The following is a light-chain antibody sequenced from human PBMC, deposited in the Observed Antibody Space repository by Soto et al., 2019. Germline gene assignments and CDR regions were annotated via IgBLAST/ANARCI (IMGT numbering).Light chain of an antibody. CDR3: QHIYSPPHT. CDR1: QSISNY. V-gene: IGKV1-39*01. CDR2: AAS. J-gene: IGKJ5*01. Sequence: DIQMTQSPSSLSASVGDRVTITCRASQSISNYLNWYRQKPGKAPQALIYAASKLEAGVPSRFSGSGSGTDFTLTISSLQPEDSATYYCQHIYSPPHTFGQGTRLEI.